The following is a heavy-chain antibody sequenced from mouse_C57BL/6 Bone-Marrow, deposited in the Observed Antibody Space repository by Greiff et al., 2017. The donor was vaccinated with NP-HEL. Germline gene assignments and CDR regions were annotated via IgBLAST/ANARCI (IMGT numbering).Heavy chain of an antibody. CDR3: ARSSHKCITTVVAAYYFDY. Sequence: EVQLQQSGPELVKPGASVKIPCKASGYTFTDYNMDWVKQSHGKSLEWIGDINPNNGGTIYNQKFKGKATLTVDKSSSTAYMELRSLTSEDTAVYYCARSSHKCITTVVAAYYFDYWGQGTTLTVSS. J-gene: IGHJ2*01. CDR1: GYTFTDYN. V-gene: IGHV1-18*01. D-gene: IGHD1-1*01. CDR2: INPNNGGT.